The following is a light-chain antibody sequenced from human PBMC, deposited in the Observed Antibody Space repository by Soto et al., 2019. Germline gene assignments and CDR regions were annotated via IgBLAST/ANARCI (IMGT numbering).Light chain of an antibody. CDR1: QSIASF. V-gene: IGKV1-39*01. CDR3: QQSYSSPYT. Sequence: DTQMTQSPSSLSVSVGDRVTITCRASQSIASFLHWYQQKPGEAPQLLIYASFNLHSGVPSRFSGSGSGTDFTLTISSLQPEDFATYYCQQSYSSPYTFGQGTKVEIK. J-gene: IGKJ2*01. CDR2: ASF.